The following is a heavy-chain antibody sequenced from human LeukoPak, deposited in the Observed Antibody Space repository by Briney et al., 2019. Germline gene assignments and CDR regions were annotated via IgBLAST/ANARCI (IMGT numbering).Heavy chain of an antibody. CDR2: TNHSGST. Sequence: SETLSLTCAVYGGSFSGYYWSWIRQPPGKGLEGIGETNHSGSTNYNPSLKSRVTISVDTSKNQFSLKLSSVTAADTAVYHCASLRERSYYARGFDYWGRGTLVTVSS. CDR3: ASLRERSYYARGFDY. D-gene: IGHD1-26*01. J-gene: IGHJ4*02. V-gene: IGHV4-34*01. CDR1: GGSFSGYY.